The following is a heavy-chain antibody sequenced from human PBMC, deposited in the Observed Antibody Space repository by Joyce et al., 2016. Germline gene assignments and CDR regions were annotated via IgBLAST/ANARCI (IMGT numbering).Heavy chain of an antibody. CDR1: GYIFTSYG. J-gene: IGHJ4*02. V-gene: IGHV1-18*01. CDR3: ARVNTRILDY. Sequence: QVQLMQSGVEMKKPGASVKVSCKASGYIFTSYGISWVRQAPRQGLEWMGWITGYRGDTNYAQKFQGRVTMTTDTSTGTAYLDLGNLRSDDTAVYYCARVNTRILDYWGQGTLVTVSS. CDR2: ITGYRGDT. D-gene: IGHD1/OR15-1a*01.